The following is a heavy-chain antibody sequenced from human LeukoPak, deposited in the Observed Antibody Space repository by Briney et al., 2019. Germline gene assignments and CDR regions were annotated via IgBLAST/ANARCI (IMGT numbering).Heavy chain of an antibody. J-gene: IGHJ4*02. D-gene: IGHD6-13*01. CDR1: SGSISSGSYY. CDR3: ARGVISSWSYYFDY. Sequence: PSQTLSLTCTVSSGSISSGSYYWNWHRQPAGKGMERLGRIYTSGSTNYNPSLKSRVTISVDTSKNQFSLKLSSVNAADTAVYYCARGVISSWSYYFDYWGQGTLVTVSS. V-gene: IGHV4-61*02. CDR2: IYTSGST.